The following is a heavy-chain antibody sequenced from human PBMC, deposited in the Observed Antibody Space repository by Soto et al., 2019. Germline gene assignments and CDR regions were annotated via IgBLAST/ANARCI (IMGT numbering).Heavy chain of an antibody. V-gene: IGHV1-3*04. CDR3: ARELQGLYYFDY. CDR2: INTGNGDS. J-gene: IGHJ4*02. Sequence: GASVKVSCKTSGYVFTSFAIHWMRQAPGQGPEWMGWINTGNGDSKYSEKFQDRVTITRDTSASTAYMELSSLRSEDTAVYYCARELQGLYYFDYWGQGTLVTVSS. CDR1: GYVFTSFA. D-gene: IGHD4-4*01.